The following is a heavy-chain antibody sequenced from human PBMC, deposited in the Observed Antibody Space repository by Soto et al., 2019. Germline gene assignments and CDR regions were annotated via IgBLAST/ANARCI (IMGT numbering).Heavy chain of an antibody. V-gene: IGHV1-46*03. Sequence: ASVKVSCKASGYAFTSYYVHWVRQAPGQGLEWMGIIKPSGGSTSYAQKFQGRVTMTRDTSTNTVYMELSSLRSDDTAAYYCASISRSTMGNLGVFDYWGQGTLVTVSS. D-gene: IGHD2-2*01. CDR3: ASISRSTMGNLGVFDY. CDR1: GYAFTSYY. CDR2: IKPSGGST. J-gene: IGHJ4*02.